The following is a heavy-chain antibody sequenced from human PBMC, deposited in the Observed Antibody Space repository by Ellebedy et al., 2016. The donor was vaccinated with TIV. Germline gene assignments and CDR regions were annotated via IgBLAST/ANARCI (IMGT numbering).Heavy chain of an antibody. V-gene: IGHV3-21*06. Sequence: PGGSLRLSCAASGFTFTSYSMNWVLQAPGKGLEWVSSISSSSTYISYVDSVTGRFTISSDNAKNSLYLKINSLRAEDTAVYYCARDLPFVGSGRYSLGYYYYGMDVWGQGTTVTVSS. J-gene: IGHJ6*02. D-gene: IGHD6-19*01. CDR2: ISSSSTYI. CDR3: ARDLPFVGSGRYSLGYYYYGMDV. CDR1: GFTFTSYS.